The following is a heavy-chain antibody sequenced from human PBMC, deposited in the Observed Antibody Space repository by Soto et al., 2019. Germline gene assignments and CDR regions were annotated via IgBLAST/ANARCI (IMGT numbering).Heavy chain of an antibody. CDR1: GGTFSSYT. CDR3: ARGSMSYDDAFDI. D-gene: IGHD1-26*01. Sequence: QVQLVQSGAEVKKPGSSVKVSCKASGGTFSSYTISWVRQAPGQGLEWMGRIIPILGIANYAQKFQGRVTITADKSTSTAYMELSSLRSEDTAVYYWARGSMSYDDAFDIWGQGTMVTVSS. V-gene: IGHV1-69*02. J-gene: IGHJ3*02. CDR2: IIPILGIA.